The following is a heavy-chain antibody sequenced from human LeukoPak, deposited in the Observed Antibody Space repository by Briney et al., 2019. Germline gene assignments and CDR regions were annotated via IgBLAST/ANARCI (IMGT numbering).Heavy chain of an antibody. V-gene: IGHV1-2*02. Sequence: ASVKVSCKASGYTFTGYYMHWVRQAPGQGLEWMGWINPNSGGTNYAQKFQGRVTMTRDTSISTAYMELSRLRSDDTAVYYRARLYCSSTSCHGFDYWGQGTLVTVSS. CDR3: ARLYCSSTSCHGFDY. CDR1: GYTFTGYY. D-gene: IGHD2-2*01. CDR2: INPNSGGT. J-gene: IGHJ4*02.